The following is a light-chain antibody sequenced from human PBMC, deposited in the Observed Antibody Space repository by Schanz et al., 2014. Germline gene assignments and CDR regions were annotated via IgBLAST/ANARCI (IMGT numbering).Light chain of an antibody. CDR3: QQYNDWPRT. CDR1: QSAGNK. J-gene: IGKJ1*01. CDR2: GVS. Sequence: EIVMTQSPDTLSVSPGERASLSCRASQSAGNKLAWYQQKLGQAPRLLIYGVSTRAPGVPARFSGSGSGTDFTLTISSLQSEDFAIYYCQQYNDWPRTFGQGIKVEVK. V-gene: IGKV3-15*01.